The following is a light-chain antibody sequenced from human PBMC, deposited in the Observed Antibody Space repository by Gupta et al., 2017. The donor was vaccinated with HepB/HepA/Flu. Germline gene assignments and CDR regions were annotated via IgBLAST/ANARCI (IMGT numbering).Light chain of an antibody. CDR2: DVS. CDR1: SSYVCGYNY. CDR3: SSNTSISTLV. J-gene: IGLJ2*01. V-gene: IGLV2-14*01. Sequence: QSALTLPASVSGYPGQSLTIYCTGTSSYVCGYNYVSWYQQHPGKAPKIIIYDVSNRPSWVSNRFSVSKSCNTASLTISGLQAEDEADYYCSSNTSISTLVFGGGTKLTVL.